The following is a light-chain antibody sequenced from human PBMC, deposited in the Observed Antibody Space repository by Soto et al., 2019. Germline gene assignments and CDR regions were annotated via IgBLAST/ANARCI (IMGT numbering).Light chain of an antibody. CDR3: SSHGDSDPSYV. J-gene: IGLJ6*01. V-gene: IGLV2-14*01. CDR2: EVS. CDR1: SSDVGAYNF. Sequence: QSVLTQPASVSGSPGQSITISCTGTSSDVGAYNFVSWYQQHPGKAPKLIIHEVSNRPSGVSNRFSGSKSGNTASLTISGLQAEDDADYYCSSHGDSDPSYVYGSGLQVTVL.